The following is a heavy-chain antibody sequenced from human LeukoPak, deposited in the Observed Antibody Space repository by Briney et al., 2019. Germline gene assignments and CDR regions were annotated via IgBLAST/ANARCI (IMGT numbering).Heavy chain of an antibody. Sequence: SETLSLTCTVSGGSISGYYWSWIRQPPGKGLEWIGYIYYSGSANYNPSLNSRVTISVDTSKNQFSLRLISVTAADTAVYYCARVYSSSGWYGSFQHWGQGTLVSVSS. J-gene: IGHJ1*01. CDR3: ARVYSSSGWYGSFQH. CDR1: GGSISGYY. CDR2: IYYSGSA. D-gene: IGHD6-19*01. V-gene: IGHV4-59*01.